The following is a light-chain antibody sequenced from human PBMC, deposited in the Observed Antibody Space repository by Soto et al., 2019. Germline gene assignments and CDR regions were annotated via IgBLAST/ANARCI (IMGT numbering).Light chain of an antibody. CDR3: HQYNNYHT. Sequence: DFQMTQSPSTLSASIGDRVTITCRASQSIGNWLAWYQQKPGKAPNLLIYKASTLETGVPSRFSGSGSGTQFTLTISSLQPDDYATYYCHQYNNYHTFGQGTKVEIK. CDR1: QSIGNW. V-gene: IGKV1-5*03. CDR2: KAS. J-gene: IGKJ2*01.